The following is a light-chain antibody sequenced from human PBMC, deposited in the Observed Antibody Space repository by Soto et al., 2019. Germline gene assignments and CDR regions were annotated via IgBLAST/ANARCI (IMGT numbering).Light chain of an antibody. CDR2: AAS. CDR1: QDISSF. Sequence: IQLTQSPSSLSASIGDRFTITCRASQDISSFLAWYQQKPGKAPKLLIYAASTLQSGVPSRFSGSGSGTDFTLTISSLQPEDFATYFCQQLNSYPLNFGQGTRLEIK. J-gene: IGKJ5*01. CDR3: QQLNSYPLN. V-gene: IGKV1-9*01.